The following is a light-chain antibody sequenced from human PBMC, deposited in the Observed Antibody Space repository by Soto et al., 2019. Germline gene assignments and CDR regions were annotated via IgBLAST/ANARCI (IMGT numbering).Light chain of an antibody. CDR3: SSYTTGNTRQIV. CDR1: SSDVGGYNY. CDR2: DVS. Sequence: QSALTQPASVSGSPGQSITISCTGTSSDVGGYNYVSWYQQHPGKYPKFMIYDVSNRPSGVSNRFSVSKSGNTASLTISGLQAEDEAAYYCSSYTTGNTRQIVFGTGTKLTVL. J-gene: IGLJ1*01. V-gene: IGLV2-14*01.